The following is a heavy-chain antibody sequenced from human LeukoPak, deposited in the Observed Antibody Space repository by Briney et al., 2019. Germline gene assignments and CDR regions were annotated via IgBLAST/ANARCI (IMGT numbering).Heavy chain of an antibody. D-gene: IGHD1-26*01. CDR1: GYTFTSSA. CDR3: ARDSGSGNNDY. CDR2: ISAGNGNT. Sequence: GASVRVSCKASGYTFTSSAMHWVGQAPGQRLEWMGWISAGNGNTKYSQNFQGRVTFISNTSATTAFMELSSLRSEDAAVYYCARDSGSGNNDYWGQGTLVTVSS. V-gene: IGHV1-3*01. J-gene: IGHJ4*02.